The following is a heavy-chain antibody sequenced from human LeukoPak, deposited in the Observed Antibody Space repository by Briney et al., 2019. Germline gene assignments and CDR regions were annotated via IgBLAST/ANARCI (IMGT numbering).Heavy chain of an antibody. CDR2: VDPEDGET. V-gene: IGHV1-69-2*01. CDR3: AGQVVEAAMYFQD. J-gene: IGHJ1*01. Sequence: ASVKISCKASGYTFTDYYMHWVQQAPGKGLEWMGRVDPEDGETMFAEKFQDRVTITTDASTNTVYMELSSLRSEDAAVYYCAGQVVEAAMYFQDWGQGTLVTVSS. CDR1: GYTFTDYY. D-gene: IGHD2-15*01.